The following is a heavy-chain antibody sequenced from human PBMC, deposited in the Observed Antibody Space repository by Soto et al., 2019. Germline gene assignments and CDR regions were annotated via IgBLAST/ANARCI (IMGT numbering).Heavy chain of an antibody. CDR3: ARIQDYVWGSYPYDV. CDR1: GFSLNEARLG. J-gene: IGHJ4*02. CDR2: IFSNDEK. V-gene: IGHV2-26*01. D-gene: IGHD3-16*02. Sequence: SGPTLVNPTETLTLTCTVSGFSLNEARLGVSWIRQPPGRALEWLAYIFSNDEKSYSTSLYNRLTISKDTSKSQVVLTMTNMGPVDTATYFCARIQDYVWGSYPYDVWGQGSLVTVSS.